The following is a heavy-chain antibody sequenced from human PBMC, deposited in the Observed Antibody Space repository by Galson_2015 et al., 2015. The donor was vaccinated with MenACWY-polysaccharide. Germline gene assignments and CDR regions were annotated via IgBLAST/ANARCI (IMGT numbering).Heavy chain of an antibody. CDR2: TSYTGST. D-gene: IGHD6-19*01. CDR3: ARRRKRVAGEFDY. Sequence: ETLSLTCTVSGGSIRTETYFWGWIRQPPGKGLEWIGTTSYTGSTYYNPSLKGRVAFSTDTSNNHFSLTVTSVTAADTAVYYCARRRKRVAGEFDYWGQGTLVAVSS. V-gene: IGHV4-39*02. CDR1: GGSIRTETYF. J-gene: IGHJ4*02.